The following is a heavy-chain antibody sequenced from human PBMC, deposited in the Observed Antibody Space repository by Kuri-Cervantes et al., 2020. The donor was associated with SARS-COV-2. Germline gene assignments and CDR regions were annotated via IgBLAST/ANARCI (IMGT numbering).Heavy chain of an antibody. V-gene: IGHV4-39*07. Sequence: SETLSLTCTVPGGSISSSSYYWGWIRQPPGKGLEWIGSIYYSGSTYYNPSLKSRVTISVDTSKNQFSLKLSSVTAADTAVYYCARGPLFDDFGLSTWGQGTLVTVSS. CDR1: GGSISSSSYY. J-gene: IGHJ5*02. CDR3: ARGPLFDDFGLST. CDR2: IYYSGST. D-gene: IGHD3/OR15-3a*01.